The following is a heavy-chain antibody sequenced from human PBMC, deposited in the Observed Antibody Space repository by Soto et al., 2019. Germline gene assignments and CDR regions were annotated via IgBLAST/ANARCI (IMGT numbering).Heavy chain of an antibody. J-gene: IGHJ4*02. CDR2: INAGNGNT. CDR1: GYTFTSYA. CDR3: ARDLQADY. V-gene: IGHV1-3*01. Sequence: QVQLVQSGAEAKKHGASVKVSCKTSGYTFTSYAMPWVRPAPGQKLEWAGWINAGNGNTKYSQKFQGRGTITRDTSASTAYMELSSLRSEDTAVYYCARDLQADYWGQGTLVIVSS.